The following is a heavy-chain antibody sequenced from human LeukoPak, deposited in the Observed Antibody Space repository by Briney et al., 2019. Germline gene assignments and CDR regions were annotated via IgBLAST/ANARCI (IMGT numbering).Heavy chain of an antibody. V-gene: IGHV3-11*06. CDR1: GFIFSDYY. Sequence: GGSLRLSCAASGFIFSDYYMSWIRQAPGKGLEWVSYISSSSSYTNYADSVKGRFTISRDNAKNSLYLQMNSLRAEDTAVYYCARAPGYYFASGDYWDQGTLVTVSS. CDR2: ISSSSSYT. CDR3: ARAPGYYFASGDY. J-gene: IGHJ4*02. D-gene: IGHD3-10*01.